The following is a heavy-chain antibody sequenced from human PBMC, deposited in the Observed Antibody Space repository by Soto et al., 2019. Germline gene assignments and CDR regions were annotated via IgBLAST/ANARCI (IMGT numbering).Heavy chain of an antibody. D-gene: IGHD3-3*01. Sequence: PSETLSLTCAVYGGSFSGYYWSWIRQPPGKGLEWIGEINHSGSTNYNPSLKGRVTISVDTSKNQFSLKLSSVTAADTAVYYCARPQFRYYDFWSGPHRAYNWFDPWGQGTLVTVSS. J-gene: IGHJ5*02. CDR2: INHSGST. V-gene: IGHV4-34*01. CDR1: GGSFSGYY. CDR3: ARPQFRYYDFWSGPHRAYNWFDP.